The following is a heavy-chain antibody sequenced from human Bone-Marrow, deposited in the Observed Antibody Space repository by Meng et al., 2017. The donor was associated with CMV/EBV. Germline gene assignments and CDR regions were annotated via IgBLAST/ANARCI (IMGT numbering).Heavy chain of an antibody. CDR3: ARDGGEDIVVVPAAITSHYFDY. V-gene: IGHV3-52*01. CDR2: IKCDGSEK. Sequence: SLKISCAASGFTFSSSWMHWVCQAPEKGLEWVADIKCDGSEKYYVDSVKGRFTISRDNAKNSLYLQMNSLRAEDTAVYYCARDGGEDIVVVPAAITSHYFDYWGQGTLVTVSS. D-gene: IGHD2-2*02. J-gene: IGHJ4*02. CDR1: GFTFSSSW.